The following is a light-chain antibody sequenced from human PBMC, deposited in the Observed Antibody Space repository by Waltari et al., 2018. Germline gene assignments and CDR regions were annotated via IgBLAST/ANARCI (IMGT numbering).Light chain of an antibody. CDR3: QAWDGTTAGVL. CDR2: KDN. Sequence: SYELTQPPSVSVSPGQTASITCSGDKLGDKYASWYQQRPGQSPVLVIYKDNKRTSGNPERFAGSNSGTTATLTIRGTQAMDEADYYCQAWDGTTAGVLFGGGTKLTVL. CDR1: KLGDKY. V-gene: IGLV3-1*01. J-gene: IGLJ2*01.